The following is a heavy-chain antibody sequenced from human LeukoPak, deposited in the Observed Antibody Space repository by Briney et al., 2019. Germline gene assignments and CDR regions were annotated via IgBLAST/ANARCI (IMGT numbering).Heavy chain of an antibody. CDR1: GYTFTSYY. CDR3: ARTGQDYYGSGSYYNWFDP. Sequence: ASVKVSCKASGYTFTSYYMHWVRQAPGQGLEWMGIINPSGGSTSYAQKFQGRVTMTRDTSTSTVYMELSSLRSEDTAVYYCARTGQDYYGSGSYYNWFDPWGQGTLVTVSS. D-gene: IGHD3-10*01. J-gene: IGHJ5*02. CDR2: INPSGGST. V-gene: IGHV1-46*01.